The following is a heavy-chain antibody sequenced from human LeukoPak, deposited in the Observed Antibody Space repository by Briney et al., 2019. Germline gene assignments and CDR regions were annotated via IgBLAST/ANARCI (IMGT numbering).Heavy chain of an antibody. CDR2: IYYSGST. CDR3: ARVADYGSGSYFDY. Sequence: PSQTLSLTCTVSGGSISSGDYYWSWIRQPPGKGLEWIGYIYYSGSTYYNPSLKSRVTISVDTSKNQFSLKLSSVTAADTAVYYCARVADYGSGSYFDYWGQGTLVTVSS. J-gene: IGHJ4*02. V-gene: IGHV4-30-4*01. D-gene: IGHD3-10*01. CDR1: GGSISSGDYY.